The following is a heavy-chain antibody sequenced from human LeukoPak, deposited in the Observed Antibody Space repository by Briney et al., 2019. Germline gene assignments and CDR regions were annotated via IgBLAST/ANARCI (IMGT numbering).Heavy chain of an antibody. CDR2: INTNTGNP. Sequence: ASVKVSCKASGYTFTSYAMNWVRQAPGQGLEWMGWINTNTGNPTYAQGFTGRFVFSLDTSVSTAYLQISSLKAEDTAVYYCARDPEYYDSSGYAENDYWGQGILVTVSS. D-gene: IGHD3-22*01. CDR3: ARDPEYYDSSGYAENDY. CDR1: GYTFTSYA. V-gene: IGHV7-4-1*02. J-gene: IGHJ4*02.